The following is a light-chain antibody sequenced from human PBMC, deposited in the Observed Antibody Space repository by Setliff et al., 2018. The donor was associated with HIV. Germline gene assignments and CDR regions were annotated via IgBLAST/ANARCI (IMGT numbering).Light chain of an antibody. CDR2: DVT. CDR3: CSYTTSNNGVV. CDR1: SSDVGSYNF. V-gene: IGLV2-11*01. Sequence: QSALTQPRSVSGSPGQSVTIPCTGTSSDVGSYNFVTWYQQHPGKVPKLIIYDVTRRPSGVPDRFSGSRSGNTASLTISGLQAEDEADYYCCSYTTSNNGVVFGGGTKVTVL. J-gene: IGLJ2*01.